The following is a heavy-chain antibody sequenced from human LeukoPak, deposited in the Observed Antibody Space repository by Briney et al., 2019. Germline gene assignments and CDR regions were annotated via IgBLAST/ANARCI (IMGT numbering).Heavy chain of an antibody. CDR3: ARDYHDSSGYHYRDY. Sequence: ASVKVSCKASGYTFTNYAMNWVRQAPGQGLEWMGWINTNTGNPTYALDFTGRFVFSLDTSVSTAYLQISNLKAEGTAVYYCARDYHDSSGYHYRDYWGQGTLVTVSS. CDR1: GYTFTNYA. J-gene: IGHJ4*02. V-gene: IGHV7-4-1*02. D-gene: IGHD3-22*01. CDR2: INTNTGNP.